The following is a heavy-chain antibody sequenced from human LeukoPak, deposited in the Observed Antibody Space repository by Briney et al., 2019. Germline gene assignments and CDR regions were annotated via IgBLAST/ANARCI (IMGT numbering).Heavy chain of an antibody. CDR1: GFTFDDYT. Sequence: GGSLRLSCAASGFTFDDYTMHWVRQAPGKGLEWVSLVSWDGGSTYYADSVKGRFTISRDNSKNSLYLQMNSLRTEDTAVYYCARKSGGYWGQGTPVTVSS. CDR3: ARKSGGY. D-gene: IGHD3-10*01. CDR2: VSWDGGST. J-gene: IGHJ4*02. V-gene: IGHV3-43*01.